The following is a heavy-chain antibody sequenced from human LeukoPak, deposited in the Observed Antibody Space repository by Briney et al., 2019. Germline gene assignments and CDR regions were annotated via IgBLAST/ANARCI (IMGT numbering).Heavy chain of an antibody. CDR1: GGSFSGYY. D-gene: IGHD1-26*01. CDR3: ARGLQEGATSRLDY. CDR2: INHSGST. J-gene: IGHJ4*02. V-gene: IGHV4-34*01. Sequence: MPSETLSLTCAVYGGSFSGYYWSWIRQPPGKGLEWIGEINHSGSTNYNPSLKSRVNISVDTSKNQFSLKLSSVTAADTAVYYCARGLQEGATSRLDYWGQGTLVTVSS.